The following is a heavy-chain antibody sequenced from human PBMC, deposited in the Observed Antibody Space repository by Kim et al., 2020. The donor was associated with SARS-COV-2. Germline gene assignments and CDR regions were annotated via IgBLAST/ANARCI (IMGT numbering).Heavy chain of an antibody. V-gene: IGHV3-33*05. D-gene: IGHD3-10*01. CDR2: ISYDGNKK. CDR1: GFTFSLYD. J-gene: IGHJ6*02. CDR3: AKSKGQLGEFYYYGVDV. Sequence: GGSLRLSCAASGFTFSLYDFHWVRQAPGKGLEGVAVISYDGNKKYYADSVKGRFTISRDNSKNTMYLQMNSLRAEDTAVYYCAKSKGQLGEFYYYGVDVWGQGTTVTVSS.